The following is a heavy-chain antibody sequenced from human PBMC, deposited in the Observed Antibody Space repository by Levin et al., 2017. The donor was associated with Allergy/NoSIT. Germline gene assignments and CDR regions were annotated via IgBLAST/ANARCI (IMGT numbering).Heavy chain of an antibody. D-gene: IGHD3-10*01. J-gene: IGHJ4*02. CDR3: LRNGVPSYFDS. Sequence: SQTLSLTCAVSGASISSSDWWTWVRQPPGKGLEWIGEIYLRGSSSYNPSLMSRATISVDKSQNQFSLRLRSVTAAETALYYCLRNGVPSYFDSWGQGTLVTVSS. CDR1: GASISSSDW. CDR2: IYLRGSS. V-gene: IGHV4-4*02.